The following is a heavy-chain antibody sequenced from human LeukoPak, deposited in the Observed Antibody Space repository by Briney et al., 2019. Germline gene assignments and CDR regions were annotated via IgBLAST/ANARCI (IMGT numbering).Heavy chain of an antibody. CDR3: ARTASSGWYSIFDYYYMDV. V-gene: IGHV3-30*04. CDR2: ISYDGSNK. D-gene: IGHD6-19*01. Sequence: GGSLRLSCAACGFTFSSYAMHWVRQAPGKGLEWVAVISYDGSNKYYADSVRGRFTISRDNSKSTLYLQMNSLRAEDTAVYYCARTASSGWYSIFDYYYMDVWGKGTTVTVSS. CDR1: GFTFSSYA. J-gene: IGHJ6*03.